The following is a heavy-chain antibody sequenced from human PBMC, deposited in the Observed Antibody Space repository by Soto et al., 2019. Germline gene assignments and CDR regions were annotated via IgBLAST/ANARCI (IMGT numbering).Heavy chain of an antibody. J-gene: IGHJ6*02. CDR3: AREQVGVAARPNLFYYYYYGMDV. Sequence: GGSLRLSCAASGFTVSSNYMSWVRQAPGKGLEWVSVIYSGGSTYYADSVKGRFTISRDNSKNTLYLQMNSLRAEDTAVYYCAREQVGVAARPNLFYYYYYGMDVWGQGTTVTVSS. CDR1: GFTVSSNY. CDR2: IYSGGST. V-gene: IGHV3-53*01. D-gene: IGHD6-6*01.